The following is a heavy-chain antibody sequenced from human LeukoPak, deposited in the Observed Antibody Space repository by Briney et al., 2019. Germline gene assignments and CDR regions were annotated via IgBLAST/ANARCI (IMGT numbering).Heavy chain of an antibody. Sequence: GGSLRLSCAASGFIFSDYYMSWIRQAPGKGLEWLSYISSSGSTKYYADSVKGRFTISRDNAKNSLYLHMNSLRAEDTAVYYCARNFSYGDYKDYGIYYMDVWGQGTTVTVSS. CDR3: ARNFSYGDYKDYGIYYMDV. CDR2: ISSSGSTK. CDR1: GFIFSDYY. J-gene: IGHJ6*03. V-gene: IGHV3-11*01. D-gene: IGHD4-17*01.